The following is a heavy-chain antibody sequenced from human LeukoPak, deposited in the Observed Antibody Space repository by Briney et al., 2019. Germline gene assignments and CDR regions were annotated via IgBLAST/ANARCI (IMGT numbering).Heavy chain of an antibody. CDR3: ARDGYSYDITSHYYGMDV. CDR2: IWYDGSNK. D-gene: IGHD5-18*01. CDR1: GLTFSSHW. Sequence: ESGGSLRLSCAASGLTFSSHWMHWVRQAPGKGLEWVAVIWYDGSNKYYADSVKGRFTISRDNSKNTLYLQMNSLRAEDTAVYYCARDGYSYDITSHYYGMDVWGQGTTVTVSS. J-gene: IGHJ6*02. V-gene: IGHV3-33*08.